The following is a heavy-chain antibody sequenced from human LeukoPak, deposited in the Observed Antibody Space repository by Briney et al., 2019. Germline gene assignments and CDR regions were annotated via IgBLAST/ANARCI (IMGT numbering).Heavy chain of an antibody. CDR3: TRDPRGSYGPDAFDI. CDR1: GFTFGDYA. D-gene: IGHD1-26*01. J-gene: IGHJ3*02. Sequence: PGGSLRLSCTASGFTFGDYAMSWVRQAPGKGLEWVGFIRSKAYGGTTEYAASVKGRFTISRDDSKSIAYLQMNSLETEDRAVYYCTRDPRGSYGPDAFDIWGQGTMVTVSS. V-gene: IGHV3-49*04. CDR2: IRSKAYGGTT.